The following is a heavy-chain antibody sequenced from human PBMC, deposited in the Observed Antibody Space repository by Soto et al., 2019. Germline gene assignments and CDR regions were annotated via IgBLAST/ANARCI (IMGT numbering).Heavy chain of an antibody. Sequence: QVQLEESGPGLVKPSETLSLTCTVSGGSINAFFWSWVRQPPGKGLESIGYIFYSGRTNYNTSLKSRVTISLDTSKTQFSLNLTSVTAADTAVYYCATQTGLYYYGLDVWGQGTMVAVSS. CDR2: IFYSGRT. CDR3: ATQTGLYYYGLDV. V-gene: IGHV4-59*01. CDR1: GGSINAFF. J-gene: IGHJ6*02.